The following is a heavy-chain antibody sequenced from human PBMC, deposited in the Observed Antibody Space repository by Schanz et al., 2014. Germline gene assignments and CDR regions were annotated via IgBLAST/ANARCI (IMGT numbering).Heavy chain of an antibody. V-gene: IGHV3-23*01. CDR2: ISHSGGSK. CDR1: GFTFHSYA. CDR3: AKGMRYCSGGTCYDYYYYGLDV. Sequence: DVQLLESGGGLVQPGGSLRLSCAASGFTFHSYAMTWVRQAPGKGLEWVSSISHSGGSKYYADSVKGRFTISRDNSENTLYLQMNSLSADDTAVFYCAKGMRYCSGGTCYDYYYYGLDVWGQGTTVTVSS. J-gene: IGHJ6*02. D-gene: IGHD2-15*01.